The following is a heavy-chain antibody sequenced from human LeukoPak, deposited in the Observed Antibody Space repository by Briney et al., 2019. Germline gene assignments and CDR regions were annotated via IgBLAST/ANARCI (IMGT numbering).Heavy chain of an antibody. V-gene: IGHV1-46*01. CDR2: INPSGGST. D-gene: IGHD5-12*01. CDR3: ARDGGVATITLNFDY. CDR1: GYIFTSYY. Sequence: ASVKVSCKASGYIFTSYYMHWVRQAPGQGLEWMGIINPSGGSTSYAQKFQGRVTMTRDTSTSTVYMELSSLRTEDTAVCYCARDGGVATITLNFDYWGQGTLVTVSS. J-gene: IGHJ4*02.